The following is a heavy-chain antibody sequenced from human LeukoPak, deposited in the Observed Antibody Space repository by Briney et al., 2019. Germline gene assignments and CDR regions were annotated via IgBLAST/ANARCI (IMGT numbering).Heavy chain of an antibody. V-gene: IGHV4-34*01. Sequence: RSSETLSLTCAVSGGSISSGGYSWSWIRQPPGKGLEWIGEINHSGSTNYNPSLKSRVTISVDTSKNQFSLKLSSATAADTAVYYCARGSGKQWLVPFDYWGQGTLVTVSS. CDR3: ARGSGKQWLVPFDY. CDR2: INHSGST. D-gene: IGHD6-19*01. CDR1: GGSISSGGYS. J-gene: IGHJ4*02.